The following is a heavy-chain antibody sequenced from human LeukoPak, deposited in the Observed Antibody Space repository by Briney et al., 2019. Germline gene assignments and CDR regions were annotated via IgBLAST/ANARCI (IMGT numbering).Heavy chain of an antibody. D-gene: IGHD6-13*01. J-gene: IGHJ5*02. V-gene: IGHV4-39*07. CDR2: VYYSGNT. CDR1: GSSISSSNYY. Sequence: SETLSLTCTVSGSSISSSNYYWGWIRQPPGKGLECIGSVYYSGNTYYNPSLKSRVTISVDTSKNQFSLKLSSVTAADTAVYYCARAVTSSGSWYKWVNWFDPWGQGTLVTVSS. CDR3: ARAVTSSGSWYKWVNWFDP.